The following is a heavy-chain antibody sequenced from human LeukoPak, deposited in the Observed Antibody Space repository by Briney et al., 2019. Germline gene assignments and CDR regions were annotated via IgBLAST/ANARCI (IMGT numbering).Heavy chain of an antibody. CDR1: GGSFSDYY. CDR2: INHSGSA. CDR3: ARSYYYGSGSYSYDY. J-gene: IGHJ4*02. V-gene: IGHV4-34*01. Sequence: PSETLSLTCAVYGGSFSDYYWSWIRQPPGKGLEWIGEINHSGSANYNPSLKSRVTISVDTSKNQFSLKLSSVTAADTAVYYCARSYYYGSGSYSYDYWGQGTLVTVSS. D-gene: IGHD3-10*01.